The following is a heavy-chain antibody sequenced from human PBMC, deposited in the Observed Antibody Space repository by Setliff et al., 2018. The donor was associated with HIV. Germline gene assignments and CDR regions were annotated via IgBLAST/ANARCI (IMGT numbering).Heavy chain of an antibody. V-gene: IGHV4-38-2*02. Sequence: SETLSLTCTVSAYSIRNGYYWGWIRQSPGKGLEWIGTLYYDGNTYYNPSHKSRVTISVDTSKNQFSLKLSSVTAADTAVYYCASEAVDDYARYFDYWGQGSLVTVSS. CDR1: AYSIRNGYY. D-gene: IGHD4-17*01. J-gene: IGHJ4*02. CDR2: LYYDGNT. CDR3: ASEAVDDYARYFDY.